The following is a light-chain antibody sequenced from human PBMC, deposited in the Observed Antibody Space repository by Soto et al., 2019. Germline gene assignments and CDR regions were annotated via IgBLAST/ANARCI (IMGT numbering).Light chain of an antibody. CDR2: LNRDGSH. CDR3: QTWGTGIVI. J-gene: IGLJ2*01. V-gene: IGLV4-69*01. Sequence: QAVVTQSPSASASLGASVKLTCTLSSGHSNYAIAWHLQQPEKGPRYLMKLNRDGSHSKGDGIPNRFSGSSSGAERYLTISSLQSEDEADYYCQTWGTGIVIFGGGTKVTVL. CDR1: SGHSNYA.